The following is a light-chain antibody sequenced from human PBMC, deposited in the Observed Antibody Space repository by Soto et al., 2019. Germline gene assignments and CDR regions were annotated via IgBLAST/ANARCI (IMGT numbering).Light chain of an antibody. Sequence: QSVLTLPASVSGSPGQSITISCTGTSSDVGGYNYVSWYQQHPGKAPKLLINDVSNRPSGISDRFSGSKSGNTASLTISGLQAEDEADYYCSSYTSSTTNVFGTGTKLTVL. CDR3: SSYTSSTTNV. J-gene: IGLJ1*01. V-gene: IGLV2-14*03. CDR1: SSDVGGYNY. CDR2: DVS.